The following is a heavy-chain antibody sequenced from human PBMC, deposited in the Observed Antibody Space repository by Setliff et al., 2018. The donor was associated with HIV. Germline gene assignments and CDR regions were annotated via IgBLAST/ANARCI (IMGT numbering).Heavy chain of an antibody. J-gene: IGHJ4*02. V-gene: IGHV3-15*01. CDR2: IKNKIEGETT. Sequence: SLRLSCAASGFTFDSACMSWVRQAPGKGLEWVGRIKNKIEGETTDYAAPVKGRFTISRDDAKNTVYLQMNSLKTEDTAVYFCTRDGGGDYGVYAPDYWGQGTLVTVSS. CDR3: TRDGGGDYGVYAPDY. CDR1: GFTFDSAC. D-gene: IGHD4-17*01.